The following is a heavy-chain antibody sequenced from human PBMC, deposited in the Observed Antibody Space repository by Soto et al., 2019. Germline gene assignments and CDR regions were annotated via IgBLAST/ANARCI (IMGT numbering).Heavy chain of an antibody. D-gene: IGHD7-27*01. CDR2: ISSSSSVI. V-gene: IGHV3-48*01. Sequence: SGFILSDCAMNWVRQVPGKGLEWVSYISSSSSVIDYADSVKGRFTVSRDNARNSLYLQMNSLRAEDTAVYYCARDLSWGSNWYYYMDVWGKGTTVTVSS. CDR3: ARDLSWGSNWYYYMDV. J-gene: IGHJ6*03. CDR1: GFILSDCA.